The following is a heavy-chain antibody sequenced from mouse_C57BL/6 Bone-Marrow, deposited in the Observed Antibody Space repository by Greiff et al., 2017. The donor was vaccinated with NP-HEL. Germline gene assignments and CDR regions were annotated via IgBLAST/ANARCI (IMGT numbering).Heavy chain of an antibody. V-gene: IGHV3-6*01. J-gene: IGHJ2*01. CDR3: ARGCSLDY. D-gene: IGHD1-1*01. CDR1: GYSITSGYY. Sequence: DVQLQESGPGLVKPSQSLSLTCSVTGYSITSGYYWNWIRQFPGNKLEWMGYISYDGSNNYNPSLKNRISITRDTSKNQFFLKLNSVTTEDTATYYCARGCSLDYWGQGTTLTVSS. CDR2: ISYDGSN.